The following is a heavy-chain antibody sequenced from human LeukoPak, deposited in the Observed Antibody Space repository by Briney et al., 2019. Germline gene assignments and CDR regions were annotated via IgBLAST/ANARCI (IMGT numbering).Heavy chain of an antibody. J-gene: IGHJ5*02. V-gene: IGHV1-8*01. Sequence: GASVKVSCEASGYTFTSYDINWVRQATGQGLEWMGWMNPNSGNTGYAQKFQGRVTMTRNTSISTAYMELSSLRSEDTAVYYCARGGCSGGSCYEWYNWFDPWGQGTLVTVSS. CDR2: MNPNSGNT. CDR1: GYTFTSYD. D-gene: IGHD2-15*01. CDR3: ARGGCSGGSCYEWYNWFDP.